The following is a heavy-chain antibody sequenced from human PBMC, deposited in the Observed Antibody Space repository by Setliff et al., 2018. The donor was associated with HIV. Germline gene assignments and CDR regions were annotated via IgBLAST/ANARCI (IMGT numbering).Heavy chain of an antibody. J-gene: IGHJ4*02. CDR2: IIPILGSA. CDR1: GGTFSSYA. V-gene: IGHV1-69*10. CDR3: ARAGSLSADFDY. Sequence: ASVKVSCKASGGTFSSYAISWVRQAPGQGLEWMGGIIPILGSANYAQKLQGRVTMTTDTSTSTAYMELRSLRSDDTAVYYCARAGSLSADFDYWGQGTLVTVSS. D-gene: IGHD7-27*01.